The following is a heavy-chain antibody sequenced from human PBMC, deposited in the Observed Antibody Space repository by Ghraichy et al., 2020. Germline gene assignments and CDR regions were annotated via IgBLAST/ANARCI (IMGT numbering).Heavy chain of an antibody. CDR1: GFTFSSHW. D-gene: IGHD2-21*02. Sequence: GESLNISCVGSGFTFSSHWMSWVRQVPGKGLEWVANIKRDGSQKYYVGSLKGRFTISRDNAKNSLYLQMSSLRAGDTAVYYCARDSGDWTLDSWGQGTLVTVSS. V-gene: IGHV3-7*03. J-gene: IGHJ4*02. CDR2: IKRDGSQK. CDR3: ARDSGDWTLDS.